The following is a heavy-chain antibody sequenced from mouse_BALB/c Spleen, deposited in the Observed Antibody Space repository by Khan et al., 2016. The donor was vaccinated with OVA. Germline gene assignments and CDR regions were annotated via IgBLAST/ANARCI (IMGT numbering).Heavy chain of an antibody. J-gene: IGHJ3*01. CDR3: AREGPYDSNDGACFDY. CDR1: DYTFTSYT. V-gene: IGHV1-4*01. CDR2: INPSSAYS. Sequence: QVQLQQSGAELARPGASVKMSCKASDYTFTSYTIHWVKQRPGQGLAWIGYINPSSAYSNYNQKFKDMATLTAAKSSSTAYMQLRRLPAVDYAGYYVAREGPYDSNDGACFDYGGQGTLVTVSA. D-gene: IGHD2-5*01.